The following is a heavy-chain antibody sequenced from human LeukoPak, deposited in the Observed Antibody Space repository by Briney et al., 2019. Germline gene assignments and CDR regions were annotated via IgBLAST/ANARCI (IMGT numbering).Heavy chain of an antibody. Sequence: PGGSLRLSCSASGFTFSTYPMNWVRQAPGKGLEWVSSIDPSSSYIYYADSVRGRFTISRDNAKNSLYLQMNSLRAEDTAVYYCASNMYSENYYLYPFWGQGTLVTVSS. V-gene: IGHV3-21*01. D-gene: IGHD1-26*01. CDR2: IDPSSSYI. J-gene: IGHJ4*02. CDR3: ASNMYSENYYLYPF. CDR1: GFTFSTYP.